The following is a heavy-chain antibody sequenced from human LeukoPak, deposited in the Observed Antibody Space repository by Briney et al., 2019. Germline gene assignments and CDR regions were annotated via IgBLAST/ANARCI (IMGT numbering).Heavy chain of an antibody. V-gene: IGHV4-59*11. D-gene: IGHD3-10*01. CDR2: LYYTGTT. J-gene: IGHJ4*02. CDR1: GGSINSHY. CDR3: ARGSGGSLDS. Sequence: SETLSLTCTVSGGSINSHYWSWIRQPPGKGLEWLGYLYYTGTTHNNPSLGSRVTISVDTSKNQFSLRLSSVIAADTAVYYCARGSGGSLDSWGQGTLVIVSS.